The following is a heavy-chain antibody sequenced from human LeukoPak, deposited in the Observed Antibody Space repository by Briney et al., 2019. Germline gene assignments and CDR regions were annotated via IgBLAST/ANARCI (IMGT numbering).Heavy chain of an antibody. V-gene: IGHV1-69*05. J-gene: IGHJ4*02. D-gene: IGHD2-15*01. CDR1: GGTFSSYA. CDR2: IIPIFGTA. CDR3: ARVGCSGGSCYSTFDY. Sequence: SVKVSCKASGGTFSSYAISWVRQAPGQGLEWMGGIIPIFGTANYAQKFQGRVTITTDESTSTAYMELSSLRSEDTAVYYCARVGCSGGSCYSTFDYWGQGTLVTVSS.